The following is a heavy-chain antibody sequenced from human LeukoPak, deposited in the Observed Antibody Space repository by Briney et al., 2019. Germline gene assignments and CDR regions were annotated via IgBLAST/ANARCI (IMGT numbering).Heavy chain of an antibody. CDR2: ISWNSGNI. V-gene: IGHV3-9*01. CDR3: AKDAYSSNWYYLDY. D-gene: IGHD6-13*01. Sequence: GRSLRLSCAASGFTFDDYAMHWVRQAPGKGLEWVSGISWNSGNIGHADSVKGRFTISRDNAKNSLYLQMNSLRAEDTALYYCAKDAYSSNWYYLDYRGQGTLVTVSS. CDR1: GFTFDDYA. J-gene: IGHJ4*02.